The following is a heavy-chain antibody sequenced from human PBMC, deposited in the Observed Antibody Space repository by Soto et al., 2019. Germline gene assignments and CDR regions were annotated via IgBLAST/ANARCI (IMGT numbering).Heavy chain of an antibody. Sequence: ASVKVSCKASGYTFTSYAMHWVRQAPGQRLEWMGWINAGNGNTKYSQKFQGRVTITRDTSASTAYMELSSLRSEDTAVYYCARDGWHDYGDFNVLEISGQGTLVTVSS. J-gene: IGHJ3*02. D-gene: IGHD4-17*01. CDR3: ARDGWHDYGDFNVLEI. V-gene: IGHV1-3*01. CDR2: INAGNGNT. CDR1: GYTFTSYA.